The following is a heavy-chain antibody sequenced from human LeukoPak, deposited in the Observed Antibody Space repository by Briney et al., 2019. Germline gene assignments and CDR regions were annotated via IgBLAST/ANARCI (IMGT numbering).Heavy chain of an antibody. CDR1: GGSISSSSYY. CDR3: ARRFAPSRNDAFDI. J-gene: IGHJ3*02. D-gene: IGHD3-10*01. V-gene: IGHV4-39*01. CDR2: IYYSGST. Sequence: SETLSLTCTVSGGSISSSSYYWGWIRQPPGKGLEWIGSIYYSGSTYYNPSLKSRVTISVDTPKNQFSLKLSSVTASDTAVYYCARRFAPSRNDAFDIWGQGTMVTVSS.